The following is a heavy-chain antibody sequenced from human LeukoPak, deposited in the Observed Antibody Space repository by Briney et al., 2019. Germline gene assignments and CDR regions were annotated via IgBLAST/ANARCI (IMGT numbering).Heavy chain of an antibody. CDR3: VRERNWFGELS. CDR1: GYSISSDYF. V-gene: IGHV4-38-2*02. D-gene: IGHD3-10*01. J-gene: IGHJ5*02. Sequence: PSETLSLTCTVPGYSISSDYFWGWIRQPPGKGLEWIGNIYHSGSTYYNPTLKSRVTMSVDMSKNQFSLRLSSVTAADTAVYYCVRERNWFGELSWGQGTLVTVSP. CDR2: IYHSGST.